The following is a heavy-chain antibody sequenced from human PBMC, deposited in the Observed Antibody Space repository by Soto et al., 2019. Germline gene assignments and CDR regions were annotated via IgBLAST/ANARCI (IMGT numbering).Heavy chain of an antibody. Sequence: SVKVSCKASGGTFSSYTISWVRQAPGQGLEWMGRIIPILGIANYAQKFQGRVTITADKSTSTAYMELSSLRSEGTAVYYCAGPARGIQGDFDYWGQGTLVTVSS. CDR1: GGTFSSYT. J-gene: IGHJ4*02. CDR3: AGPARGIQGDFDY. D-gene: IGHD3-10*01. CDR2: IIPILGIA. V-gene: IGHV1-69*02.